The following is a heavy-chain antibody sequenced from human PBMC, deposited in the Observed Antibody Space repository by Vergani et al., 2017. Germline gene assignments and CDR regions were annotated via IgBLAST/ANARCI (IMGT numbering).Heavy chain of an antibody. CDR1: GGSINSHNYY. D-gene: IGHD2-15*01. V-gene: IGHV4-61*02. CDR3: ARGSCLGGSCYKPLFDD. Sequence: QVQLQESGPGLVKPSQTLSLPCTVSGGSINSHNYYWSWIRQPAGKGLEWIERIHTSGRTIYNLSLKSRVTMSEDTSKNQFSLNLTSVTAADTAVYFCARGSCLGGSCYKPLFDDWGQGILVTVSS. J-gene: IGHJ4*02. CDR2: IHTSGRT.